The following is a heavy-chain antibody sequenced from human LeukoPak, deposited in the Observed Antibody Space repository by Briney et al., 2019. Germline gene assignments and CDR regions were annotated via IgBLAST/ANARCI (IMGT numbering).Heavy chain of an antibody. V-gene: IGHV4-61*02. CDR2: IYTSGST. CDR3: ARDGFEGYGDYAY. CDR1: GGSISSGSYY. Sequence: SETLSLTCTVSGGSISSGSYYWSWIRQPAGKGLEWIGRIYTSGSTNYNPSLKSRVTISVDTSKNQFSLKLSSVTAADTAVYYCARDGFEGYGDYAYWGQGTLVTVSS. J-gene: IGHJ4*02. D-gene: IGHD4-17*01.